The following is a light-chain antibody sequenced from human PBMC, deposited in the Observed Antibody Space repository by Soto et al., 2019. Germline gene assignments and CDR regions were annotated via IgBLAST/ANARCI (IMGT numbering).Light chain of an antibody. J-gene: IGLJ2*01. Sequence: QSVLTQPPSASGSPGQSVTISCTGASSDVGGYSYVSWYQQHPGKAPKLMIYEVSKRPSGVPDRFSGSKSGNTASLTVSGLQAEDAADYYCSSYGGSNNLVFGGGTQLTVL. CDR2: EVS. CDR1: SSDVGGYSY. CDR3: SSYGGSNNLV. V-gene: IGLV2-8*01.